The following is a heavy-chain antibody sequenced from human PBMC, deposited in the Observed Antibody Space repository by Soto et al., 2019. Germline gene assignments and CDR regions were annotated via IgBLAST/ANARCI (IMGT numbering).Heavy chain of an antibody. CDR3: ARDRIMITFRGVTEFDY. D-gene: IGHD3-16*01. J-gene: IGHJ4*02. CDR2: INSDGSST. CDR1: GFTFSSYW. Sequence: GGSLRLSCAASGFTFSSYWMHWVRQAPGKGLVWVSRINSDGSSTSYADSVKGRFTISRDNAKNTLYLQMNSLRAEDTAVYYCARDRIMITFRGVTEFDYWGQGTLVTVSS. V-gene: IGHV3-74*01.